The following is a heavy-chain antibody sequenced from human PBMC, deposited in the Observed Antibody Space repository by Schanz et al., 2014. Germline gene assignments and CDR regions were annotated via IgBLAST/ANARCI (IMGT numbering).Heavy chain of an antibody. Sequence: EVQLVQSGGGLVQPGGSLRLSCAASGFTFSSHWMHWVRQDPGKGLVWVARINWSDGGSTGYADSVRGRFTISRDNFKGALYLQMSSLRAEDTAVYYCAKSLESCPGGRCSRGYFDYWGQGTLVTVSS. CDR3: AKSLESCPGGRCSRGYFDY. J-gene: IGHJ4*02. D-gene: IGHD2-8*02. V-gene: IGHV3-74*01. CDR2: INWSDGGST. CDR1: GFTFSSHW.